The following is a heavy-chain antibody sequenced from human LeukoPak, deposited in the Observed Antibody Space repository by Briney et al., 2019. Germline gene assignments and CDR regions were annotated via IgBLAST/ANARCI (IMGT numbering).Heavy chain of an antibody. Sequence: ASVTVSCTSSVYSFTSYYMHWVRQAPGHELEWMGIINPSGGSTPCAQKFKGRLTMTSDTSTNTVYMELTSLRSEDTAAYYCAGGRSVGAIKWDDWGEPSLVSAS. V-gene: IGHV1-46*01. CDR3: AGGRSVGAIKWDD. CDR1: VYSFTSYY. CDR2: INPSGGST. D-gene: IGHD1-26*01. J-gene: IGHJ4*02.